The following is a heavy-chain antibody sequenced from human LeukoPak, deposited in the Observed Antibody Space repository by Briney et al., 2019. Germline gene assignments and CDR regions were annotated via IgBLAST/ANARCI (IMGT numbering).Heavy chain of an antibody. CDR2: IYYSGST. V-gene: IGHV4-30-2*05. CDR1: GGSISSGGYS. D-gene: IGHD4-11*01. J-gene: IGHJ4*02. CDR3: ATGEYSNGGSYFDY. Sequence: PSETLSLTCAVSGGSISSGGYSWSWIRQPPGKGLEWIGYIYYSGSTYYNPSLKSRVTISVDTSKNQFSPKLSSVTAADTAVYYCATGEYSNGGSYFDYWGQGTLVTVSS.